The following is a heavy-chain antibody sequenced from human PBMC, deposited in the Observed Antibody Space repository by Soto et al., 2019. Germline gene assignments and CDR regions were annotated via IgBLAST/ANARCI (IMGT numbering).Heavy chain of an antibody. Sequence: SETLSLTCTVSGGSISSSSYYWGWIRQPPGKGLEWIGSIYYSGSTYYNPSLKSRVTISVDTSKNQFSLKLSSVTAADTAVYYCARGVPIVDSHSYYFDYWGQGTLVTVSS. D-gene: IGHD1-26*01. CDR1: GGSISSSSYY. V-gene: IGHV4-39*07. J-gene: IGHJ4*02. CDR3: ARGVPIVDSHSYYFDY. CDR2: IYYSGST.